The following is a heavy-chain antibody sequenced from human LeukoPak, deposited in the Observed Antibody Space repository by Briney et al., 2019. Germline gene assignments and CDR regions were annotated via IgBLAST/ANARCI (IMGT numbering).Heavy chain of an antibody. CDR3: ARNEGYCSGGSC. Sequence: KASGALSLTCAVSGGSISSSNWWSWVRQPPGKGLEWIGEIDHSGSTNYNPSLKSRVTISVDTSKNQFSLKLSSVTAADTAVYYCARNEGYCSGGSCWGQGTLVTVSS. J-gene: IGHJ4*02. V-gene: IGHV4-4*02. CDR2: IDHSGST. D-gene: IGHD2-15*01. CDR1: GGSISSSNW.